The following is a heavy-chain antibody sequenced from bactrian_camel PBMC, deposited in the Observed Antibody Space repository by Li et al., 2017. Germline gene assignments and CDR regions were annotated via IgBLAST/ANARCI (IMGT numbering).Heavy chain of an antibody. Sequence: HVQLVESGGGSVQPGGSLRLSCAGSRFTYNMYCMGWFCQTPGKEREGVATIYIGDSSTYYTESVKGRFTISEDNAKNTLYLQMDSLKPEDTAVYYCARSYYGDYGVPINWGQGTQVTVS. CDR3: ARSYYGDYGVPIN. D-gene: IGHD4*01. V-gene: IGHV3S1*01. CDR1: RFTYNMYC. CDR2: IYIGDSST. J-gene: IGHJ4*01.